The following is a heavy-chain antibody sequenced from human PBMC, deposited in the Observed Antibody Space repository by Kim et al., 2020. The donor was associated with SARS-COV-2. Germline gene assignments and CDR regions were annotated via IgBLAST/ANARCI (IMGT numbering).Heavy chain of an antibody. J-gene: IGHJ4*02. V-gene: IGHV4-34*01. CDR3: ARGVSNSSAWELDY. CDR1: GESFSGYY. CDR2: GHHSGST. Sequence: SETLSLTCAVYGESFSGYYWTWIRQPPGKGLEWIGEGHHSGSTTYNPSLKSRVTITTDRSKNQFSPRLTSLTAADTAFYFCARGVSNSSAWELDYWGRG. D-gene: IGHD3-22*01.